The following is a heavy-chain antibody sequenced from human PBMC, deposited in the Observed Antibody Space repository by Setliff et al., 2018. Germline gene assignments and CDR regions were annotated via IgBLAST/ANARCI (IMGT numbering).Heavy chain of an antibody. CDR1: GGSIGSHY. CDR3: ARGRAGHSGH. V-gene: IGHV4-59*06. D-gene: IGHD6-19*01. J-gene: IGHJ4*02. Sequence: SETLSLTCSVSGGSIGSHYWSWIRLAPGKGLEWIGYIYYSGSTSYYNPSLKSRVTISVDTSKNQFSLKLSSVTAADTAVYYCARGRAGHSGHWGQGTLVTVSS. CDR2: IYYSGST.